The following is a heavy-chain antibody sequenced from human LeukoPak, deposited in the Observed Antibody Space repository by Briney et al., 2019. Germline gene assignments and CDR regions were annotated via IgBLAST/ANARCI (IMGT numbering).Heavy chain of an antibody. Sequence: GGSLRLSCAASGFTVSSNYMSGVRQAPGKGVEWVSVIYSGGSTYYADSVKGRFTISRHNSKNTLYLQMNSLRAEDTAVDYCAREGLGSAVRPRRLGAFDIWGQGTMVTVSS. CDR3: AREGLGSAVRPRRLGAFDI. CDR2: IYSGGST. J-gene: IGHJ3*02. V-gene: IGHV3-53*04. CDR1: GFTVSSNY. D-gene: IGHD6-6*01.